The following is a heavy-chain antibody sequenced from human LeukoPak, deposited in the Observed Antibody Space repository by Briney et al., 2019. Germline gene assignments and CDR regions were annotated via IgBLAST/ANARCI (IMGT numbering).Heavy chain of an antibody. Sequence: SETLSLTCTVSGGSISSSSYYWGWIRQPPGKGLEGIGSIYYSGSTYYNPSLKSRVTICVDTSKNQFSLKLSSVTAADTAVYYCARSVTGGSYYLDSWGQGTLVTVSS. J-gene: IGHJ4*02. CDR3: ARSVTGGSYYLDS. V-gene: IGHV4-39*01. CDR1: GGSISSSSYY. CDR2: IYYSGST. D-gene: IGHD2-8*02.